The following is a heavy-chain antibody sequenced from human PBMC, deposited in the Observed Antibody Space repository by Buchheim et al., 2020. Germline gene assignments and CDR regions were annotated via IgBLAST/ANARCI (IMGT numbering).Heavy chain of an antibody. CDR1: GGSISSYY. CDR3: ARDIDY. CDR2: IYHSGST. V-gene: IGHV4-59*01. J-gene: IGHJ4*01. Sequence: QVQLQESGPGLVKPSETLSLTCTVSGGSISSYYWSWIRQPPGKELEWIGYIYHSGSTNYIPALKSRVTISIDTSKNQFFLKLSSVTAADTAVYYCARDIDYWGQGTL.